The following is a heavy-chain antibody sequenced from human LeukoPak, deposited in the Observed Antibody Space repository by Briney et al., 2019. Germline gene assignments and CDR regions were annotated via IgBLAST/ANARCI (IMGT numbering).Heavy chain of an antibody. V-gene: IGHV3-23*01. J-gene: IGHJ5*02. CDR2: ISGSGGST. Sequence: GGSLRLSCAASGFSFSSYAMSWVRQAPGKGLEWVSAISGSGGSTYYADSVKGRFTISRDNSKNTLYLQMNSLRAEDTAVYYCAKAFYYYGSGSYYNAPPYNWFDPWGQGTLVTVSS. D-gene: IGHD3-10*01. CDR1: GFSFSSYA. CDR3: AKAFYYYGSGSYYNAPPYNWFDP.